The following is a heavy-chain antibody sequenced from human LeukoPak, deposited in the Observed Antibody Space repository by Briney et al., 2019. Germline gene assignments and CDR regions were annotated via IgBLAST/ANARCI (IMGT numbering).Heavy chain of an antibody. CDR3: AKDSTFDFDTFDI. D-gene: IGHD2/OR15-2a*01. CDR1: GFTFSSYA. Sequence: GGSLRLSCAVSGFTFSSYAMSWVRQAPGKGLEWVSAISGSGISTYYADSVKDRFTISRDSSKNTLYLQMNSLRAEDTAVYYCAKDSTFDFDTFDIWGQGTMITVSS. CDR2: ISGSGIST. J-gene: IGHJ3*02. V-gene: IGHV3-23*01.